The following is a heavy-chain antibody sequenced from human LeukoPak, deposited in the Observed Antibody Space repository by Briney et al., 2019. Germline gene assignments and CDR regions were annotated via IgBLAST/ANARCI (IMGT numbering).Heavy chain of an antibody. Sequence: XTXSXGSIXSGSYYWSWIRQPAGRGLEWIGRIYTSGSTNYNPSLKSRVTISVDTSKNQFSLKLSSVTAADTTGDYXXRXXDXXXXXDYWGXXTXVTVSS. CDR3: XRXXDXXXXXDY. V-gene: IGHV4-61*02. J-gene: IGHJ4*02. CDR1: XGSIXSGSYY. CDR2: IYTSGST.